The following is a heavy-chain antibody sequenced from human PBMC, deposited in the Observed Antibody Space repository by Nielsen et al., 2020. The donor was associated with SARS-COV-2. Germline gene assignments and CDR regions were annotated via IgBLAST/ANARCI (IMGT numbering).Heavy chain of an antibody. CDR1: GFTFGDAI. CDR2: IRSKTNNYET. Sequence: LSLTCAASGFTFGDAIIHWVRQASGKGLEWVGRIRSKTNNYETSYAASVKGRFITSRDESKNMAYPQMNSLKTDDTAVYYCKHYYDMDVWGQGTTVTVSS. CDR3: KHYYDMDV. V-gene: IGHV3-73*01. J-gene: IGHJ6*02.